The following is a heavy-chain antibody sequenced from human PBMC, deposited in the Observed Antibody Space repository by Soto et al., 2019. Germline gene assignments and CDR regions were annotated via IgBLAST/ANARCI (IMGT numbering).Heavy chain of an antibody. D-gene: IGHD3-9*01. CDR2: ISGSGGNT. V-gene: IGHV3-23*01. Sequence: GGSLRLSCAASGFTFSSCAMHWVRQAPGKGLEWVSAISGSGGNTYYADSVKGRFTISRDNSKNTLYLQMNSLRAEDTAVYYCAKDLYDILTGSFDYWGQGTLVTVS. CDR1: GFTFSSCA. CDR3: AKDLYDILTGSFDY. J-gene: IGHJ4*02.